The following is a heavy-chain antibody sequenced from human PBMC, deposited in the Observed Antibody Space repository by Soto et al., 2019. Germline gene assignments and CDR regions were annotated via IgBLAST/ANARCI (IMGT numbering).Heavy chain of an antibody. J-gene: IGHJ4*02. Sequence: QVQLVQSGAEVKKPGSSVKVSCKASGGTFSSYAISWVRQAPGQGLEWMGGIIPTFGTANYAQKFQGRVTITADESTSTDYMELSSLRCEDTAVYYCARSAGGIQLWPRHLYFDYWGQGTLVTVSS. V-gene: IGHV1-69*12. D-gene: IGHD5-18*01. CDR3: ARSAGGIQLWPRHLYFDY. CDR1: GGTFSSYA. CDR2: IIPTFGTA.